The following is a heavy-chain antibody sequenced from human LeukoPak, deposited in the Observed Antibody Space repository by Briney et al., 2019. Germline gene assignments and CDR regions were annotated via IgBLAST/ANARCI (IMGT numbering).Heavy chain of an antibody. D-gene: IGHD1-26*01. CDR2: IYTSGST. J-gene: IGHJ4*02. CDR1: GGSISSGSYY. V-gene: IGHV4-61*02. CDR3: ARSGSHGPDY. Sequence: SETLSLTCTVSGGSISSGSYYWSWIRQPAGKVLEWLGRIYTSGSTNYNPAVKSRVTIQVETSKNQFSLKLRSVTAADTAVYYCARSGSHGPDYRGQGSMVTVSS.